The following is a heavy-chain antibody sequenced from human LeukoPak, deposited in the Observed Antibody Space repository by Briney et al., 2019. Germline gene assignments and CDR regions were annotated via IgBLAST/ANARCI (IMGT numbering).Heavy chain of an antibody. D-gene: IGHD3-3*01. Sequence: TCTVSCGSSGSYYWSWIRQPAGKGLELASAISGSGGSKIYADSMKGTFTISGDNSKNTLYLQMNSLRAEDTAVYYCAKIALDPLFVSPKHDAFDIWGQGTMATVSS. CDR2: ISGSGGSK. CDR3: AKIALDPLFVSPKHDAFDI. CDR1: CGSSGSYY. J-gene: IGHJ3*02. V-gene: IGHV3-23*01.